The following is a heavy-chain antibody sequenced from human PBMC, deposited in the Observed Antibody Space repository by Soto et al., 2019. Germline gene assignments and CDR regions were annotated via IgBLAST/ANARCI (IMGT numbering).Heavy chain of an antibody. J-gene: IGHJ4*02. CDR1: GGSISSGGYY. D-gene: IGHD5-12*01. V-gene: IGHV4-61*08. Sequence: ASETLSLTCTVSGGSISSGGYYWSWIRQHPGKGLEWIGYIYYGGSTNYNPSLQSRVAISLDTSKNQYSLNLISVTAADTAVYYCAGGRGRLTLYWGLGTLVTVSS. CDR3: AGGRGRLTLY. CDR2: IYYGGST.